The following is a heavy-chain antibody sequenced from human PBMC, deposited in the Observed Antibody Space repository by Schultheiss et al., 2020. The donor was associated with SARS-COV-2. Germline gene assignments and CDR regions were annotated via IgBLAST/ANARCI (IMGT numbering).Heavy chain of an antibody. CDR2: IYPGDSDT. CDR3: ARDRGYYYDSSGAPGY. Sequence: GGSLRLSCKGSGYSFTSYWIGWVRQMPGKGLEWMGIIYPGDSDTRYSPSFQGQVTISADKSISTAYLQWSSLKASDTAMYYCARDRGYYYDSSGAPGYWGQRTLVTVSS. CDR1: GYSFTSYW. J-gene: IGHJ4*02. D-gene: IGHD3-22*01. V-gene: IGHV5-51*01.